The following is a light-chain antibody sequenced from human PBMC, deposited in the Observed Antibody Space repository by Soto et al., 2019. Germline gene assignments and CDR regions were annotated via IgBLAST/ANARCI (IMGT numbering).Light chain of an antibody. V-gene: IGLV2-18*02. CDR1: SSDVGKYDR. Sequence: SALTQPPSVSGSPGQSVTISCTGTSSDVGKYDRVSWYQQPPGTAPKLIIYEVINRPSGVPARFSGSKSGNTASLTISGLQAEDEADYYCSSYMSTSRYVFGAGTKLTVL. J-gene: IGLJ1*01. CDR3: SSYMSTSRYV. CDR2: EVI.